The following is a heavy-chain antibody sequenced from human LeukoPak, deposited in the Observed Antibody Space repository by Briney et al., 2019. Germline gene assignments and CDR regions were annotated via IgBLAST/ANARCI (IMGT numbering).Heavy chain of an antibody. J-gene: IGHJ6*03. CDR3: ATGRPYSSSWYSYYYMDV. Sequence: SETLSLTCTVAGGSINSSGYYWGWIRQPPGKGLEWIGSHYYSGSTYYNPSLKSRVIISVDTSKNQFSLKLNSVTAADTAVYYCATGRPYSSSWYSYYYMDVWGKGTTVTVSS. D-gene: IGHD6-13*01. CDR1: GGSINSSGYY. CDR2: HYYSGST. V-gene: IGHV4-39*01.